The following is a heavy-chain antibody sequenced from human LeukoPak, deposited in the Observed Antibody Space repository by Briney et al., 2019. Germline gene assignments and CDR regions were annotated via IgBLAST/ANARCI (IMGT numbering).Heavy chain of an antibody. Sequence: SETLSLTCAVYGGSFSGYYWSWIRQPPGKGLEWIGEINHSGSTNYNPSLKSRVTISVDTSKNQFSLKLSSVTAADTAVYYCARGRAVVVPAATRPPYFDYWGQGTLVTVSS. J-gene: IGHJ4*02. V-gene: IGHV4-34*01. CDR2: INHSGST. D-gene: IGHD2-2*01. CDR1: GGSFSGYY. CDR3: ARGRAVVVPAATRPPYFDY.